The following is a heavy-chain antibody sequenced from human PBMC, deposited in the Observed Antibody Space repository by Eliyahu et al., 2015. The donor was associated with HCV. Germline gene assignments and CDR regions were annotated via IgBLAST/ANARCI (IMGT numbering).Heavy chain of an antibody. CDR1: GFXFSSXG. CDR2: IWYDGSNK. D-gene: IGHD3-9*01. Sequence: QVQLVESGGGVVQPGRSLRLSCAASGFXFSSXGMXWVRRAPGKGLEWVAVIWYDGSNKYYADSVKGRFTISRDNSKNTLYLQMNSLRAEDTAVYYCARDQGIGGDYDILTGYRTDAFDIWGQGTMVTVSS. J-gene: IGHJ3*02. CDR3: ARDQGIGGDYDILTGYRTDAFDI. V-gene: IGHV3-33*01.